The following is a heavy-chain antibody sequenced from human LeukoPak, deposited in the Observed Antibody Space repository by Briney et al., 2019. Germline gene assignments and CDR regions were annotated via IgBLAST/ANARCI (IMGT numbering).Heavy chain of an antibody. V-gene: IGHV3-66*02. CDR1: GFTVSSNY. J-gene: IGHJ6*03. CDR2: IYSGGST. CDR3: ARGTFENYDFWSGYLNLYYYYYMDV. Sequence: PGGSLRLSCAASGFTVSSNYMSWVRQAPGKGLEWVSVIYSGGSTYYADSVKGRFTISRDNSKNTLYLQMNSLRAEDTAVYYCARGTFENYDFWSGYLNLYYYYYMDVWGKGTTVTVSS. D-gene: IGHD3-3*01.